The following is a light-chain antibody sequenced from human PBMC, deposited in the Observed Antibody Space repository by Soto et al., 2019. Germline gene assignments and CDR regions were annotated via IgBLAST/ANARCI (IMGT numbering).Light chain of an antibody. V-gene: IGLV1-40*01. Sequence: QSVLTQPPSVSGAPGQRVTISCTGSSSNIGAGYDVQWYQQLPGTAPKLLIYDNSQRPSGVPDRLSGSKSGTSASLAITGLQAEDEADYYCQSYDSSLSGSYVFGTGTKRTVL. CDR2: DNS. CDR3: QSYDSSLSGSYV. CDR1: SSNIGAGYD. J-gene: IGLJ1*01.